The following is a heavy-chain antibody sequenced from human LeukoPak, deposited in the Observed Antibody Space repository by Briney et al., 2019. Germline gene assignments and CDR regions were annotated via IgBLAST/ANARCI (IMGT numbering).Heavy chain of an antibody. CDR2: ISSRSTYI. Sequence: AGGSLRLSCAASGFAFSTYSMNWVRQAPGRGLEWVSCISSRSTYINYTDSVRGRFTISRDNAKNSLYLQMDSLRVEDTAVYYCAKTRIYVNWFDPWGQGTLVTVSS. CDR3: AKTRIYVNWFDP. V-gene: IGHV3-21*01. CDR1: GFAFSTYS. D-gene: IGHD5/OR15-5a*01. J-gene: IGHJ5*02.